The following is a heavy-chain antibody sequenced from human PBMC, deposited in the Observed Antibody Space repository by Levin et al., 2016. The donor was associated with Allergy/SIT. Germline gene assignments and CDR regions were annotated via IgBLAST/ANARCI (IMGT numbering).Heavy chain of an antibody. CDR2: INSDGSGT. Sequence: GESLKISCAASGFTFSNYWMHWVRQVPGKGLVWVSRINSDGSGTDYAVSVRGRFTISRDNAKNTLYLQMNSLRAEDTAMYYCTRGDCSSISCPTRYYYYMDVWGKGTTVTVSS. CDR3: TRGDCSSISCPTRYYYYMDV. D-gene: IGHD2-2*01. CDR1: GFTFSNYW. V-gene: IGHV3-74*01. J-gene: IGHJ6*03.